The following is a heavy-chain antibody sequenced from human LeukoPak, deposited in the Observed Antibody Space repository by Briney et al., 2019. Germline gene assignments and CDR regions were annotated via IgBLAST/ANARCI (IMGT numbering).Heavy chain of an antibody. V-gene: IGHV4-59*01. Sequence: SETLSLTCTVSGGSISSYYWSWIRQPPGKGLECIGYTYHSGNANYNPSLKSRVTISVDTSKNQFSLKLTSVTAADTAVYYCAKGGPEASAGLSWFDPWGQGTLVTVSS. CDR1: GGSISSYY. D-gene: IGHD1-14*01. CDR3: AKGGPEASAGLSWFDP. J-gene: IGHJ5*02. CDR2: TYHSGNA.